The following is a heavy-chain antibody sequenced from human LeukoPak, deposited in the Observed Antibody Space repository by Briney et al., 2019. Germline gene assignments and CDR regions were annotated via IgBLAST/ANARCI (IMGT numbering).Heavy chain of an antibody. CDR1: GGSISSSSYY. V-gene: IGHV4-39*07. Sequence: PSETLSLTCTVSGGSISSSSYYWGWIRQPPGKGLEWIGSIYYSGSNYYNPSLKRRITISVDTSKNQFSLKLSSVTAADTAVYYCARDMGSLYWGQGTLVTVAS. CDR3: ARDMGSLY. CDR2: IYYSGSN. J-gene: IGHJ4*02. D-gene: IGHD3-10*01.